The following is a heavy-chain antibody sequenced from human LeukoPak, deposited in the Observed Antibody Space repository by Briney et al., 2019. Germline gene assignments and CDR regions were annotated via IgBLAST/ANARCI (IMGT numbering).Heavy chain of an antibody. CDR1: GGSISSYY. J-gene: IGHJ4*02. CDR2: IYYSGST. V-gene: IGHV4-59*08. CDR3: ARHSGSYYDFDY. D-gene: IGHD1-26*01. Sequence: SETLSLTCIVSGGSISSYYWRWIQQPPGKGLEWIAYIYYSGSTNYNPSLKSRVTISIDTSKNQFSLKLSSVTAADTAVYYCARHSGSYYDFDYWGQGTLVAVSS.